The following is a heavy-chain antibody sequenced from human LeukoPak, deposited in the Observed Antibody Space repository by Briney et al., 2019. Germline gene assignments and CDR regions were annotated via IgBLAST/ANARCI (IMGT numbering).Heavy chain of an antibody. D-gene: IGHD3-10*01. V-gene: IGHV4-39*01. CDR2: IYYSGST. Sequence: SETLSLTCTVSGGSITSSGYYWGWIRQPPGKGLEWIGSIYYSGSTYYNPSLKSRVTVSVDTSKNQFSLKVSSVTVADTAMYYCARHPQLFHFDYWGQGTLVTVSS. CDR3: ARHPQLFHFDY. J-gene: IGHJ4*02. CDR1: GGSITSSGYY.